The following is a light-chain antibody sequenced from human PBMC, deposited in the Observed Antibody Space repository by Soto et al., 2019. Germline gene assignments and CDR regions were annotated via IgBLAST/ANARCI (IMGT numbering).Light chain of an antibody. CDR2: DVS. Sequence: DIQMTQSPPSLSVSVGDRVTITCQASQDISNYLHWFQQKPGKAPQLLIFDVSNLQTGVPSRFSVGGSGTDFALTISSLEPEDIATYYCQQYDSLPLTFGQGTRLEIK. V-gene: IGKV1-33*01. CDR3: QQYDSLPLT. CDR1: QDISNY. J-gene: IGKJ5*01.